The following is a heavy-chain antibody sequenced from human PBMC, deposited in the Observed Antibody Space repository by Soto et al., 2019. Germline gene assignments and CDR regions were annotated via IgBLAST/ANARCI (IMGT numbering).Heavy chain of an antibody. V-gene: IGHV4-34*01. D-gene: IGHD2-2*01. CDR2: INHSGST. J-gene: IGHJ6*03. Sequence: PSETLSLTCAVYGGSFSGYYWNWIRQPPGKGLEWIGEINHSGSTNYNPSLKSRVTISVDTSRNQLSLKLSSVTAADTAVYYCARGSIVVIPAANYYYYYMDVWGKGTTVTVSS. CDR1: GGSFSGYY. CDR3: ARGSIVVIPAANYYYYYMDV.